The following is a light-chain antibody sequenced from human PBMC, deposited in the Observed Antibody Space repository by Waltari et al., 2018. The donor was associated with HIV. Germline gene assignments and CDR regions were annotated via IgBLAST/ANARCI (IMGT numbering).Light chain of an antibody. CDR1: HNVGTW. CDR3: QQYSSFPIT. J-gene: IGKJ2*01. V-gene: IGKV1-5*03. Sequence: DIQMTQSPSTLSASIGDRVSITCRASHNVGTWLAWYQQKPGKAPSLLISKTSTLESGVPTNFSGSGSGTYFTLTISDLRPDDFASYFCQQYSSFPITFGQGTKL. CDR2: KTS.